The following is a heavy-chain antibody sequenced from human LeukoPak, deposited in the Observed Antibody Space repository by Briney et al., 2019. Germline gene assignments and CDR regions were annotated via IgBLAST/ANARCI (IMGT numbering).Heavy chain of an antibody. CDR1: VYTFDENH. V-gene: IGHV1-2*02. D-gene: IGHD3-10*01. Sequence: ASVTVSFKASVYTFDENHIHWVRQAPGQGREWMGWINPKSGATDSAQQFQGRLTMTRDTSIDTASMDLSGLRLDDTGSYYCARACDESTGHYDSLHFWGQGTMVTVSS. CDR3: ARACDESTGHYDSLHF. CDR2: INPKSGAT. J-gene: IGHJ3*01.